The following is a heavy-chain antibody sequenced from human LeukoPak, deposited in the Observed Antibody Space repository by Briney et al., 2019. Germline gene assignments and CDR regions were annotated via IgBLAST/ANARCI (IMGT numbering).Heavy chain of an antibody. CDR1: GFTFSSYG. CDR3: AHISSSWPDY. J-gene: IGHJ4*02. Sequence: GGSLRLSCAASGFTFSSYGMHWVRQAPGKGLEWVAVIWYDGSNKFYADSVKGRFTISRDNSRNTVYLEMNSLRAEDTAVYYCAHISSSWPDYWGQGTLVTVSS. D-gene: IGHD6-13*01. CDR2: IWYDGSNK. V-gene: IGHV3-33*01.